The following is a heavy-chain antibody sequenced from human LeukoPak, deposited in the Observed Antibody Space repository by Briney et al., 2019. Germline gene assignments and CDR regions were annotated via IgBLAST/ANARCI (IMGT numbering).Heavy chain of an antibody. Sequence: GGSLRLSCAASGFTFSSYWMHWVRQAPGKGLVWVSRINKDGSSTTYADSVKGRFTTSRDNAENTLYLQLSSLRGEDTAVYYCARPKDSGDSVVAFDSWGQGTLVTVSS. D-gene: IGHD4-17*01. V-gene: IGHV3-74*01. CDR2: INKDGSST. J-gene: IGHJ4*02. CDR3: ARPKDSGDSVVAFDS. CDR1: GFTFSSYW.